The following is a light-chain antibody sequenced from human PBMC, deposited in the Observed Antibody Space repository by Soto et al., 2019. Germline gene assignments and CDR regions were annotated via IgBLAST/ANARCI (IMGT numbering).Light chain of an antibody. V-gene: IGLV8-61*01. J-gene: IGLJ3*02. CDR1: SGSVSTSYY. CDR3: VLYMGSGIWV. Sequence: QTVVTQEPSFSVSPGGTVTLTCGLSSGSVSTSYYPRWYQQTPVQAPRTLIYSTNTRSSGVPDRFSGSILGNKAALTITGAPADDESDYYCVLYMGSGIWVFGGGTKVTVL. CDR2: STN.